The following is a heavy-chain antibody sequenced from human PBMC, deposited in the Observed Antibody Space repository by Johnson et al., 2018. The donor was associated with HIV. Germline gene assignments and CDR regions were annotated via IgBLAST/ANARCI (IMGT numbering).Heavy chain of an antibody. J-gene: IGHJ3*02. D-gene: IGHD1-26*01. CDR1: GFSFDDYG. CDR2: ISWISVSL. CDR3: AKDEGGSYSQDDIDN. Sequence: VQLVESGGGLVQPGGSLRLSCAASGFSFDDYGMIWVRQVPGKGLEWVSVISWISVSLAYPAFVKGRFTISRDNAKNSLYLQMNSLRAEDTSLYYCAKDEGGSYSQDDIDNWGQGTMVNVSS. V-gene: IGHV3-9*01.